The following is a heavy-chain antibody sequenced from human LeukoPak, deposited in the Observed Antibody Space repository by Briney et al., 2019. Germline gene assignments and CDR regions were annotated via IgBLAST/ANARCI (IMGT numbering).Heavy chain of an antibody. V-gene: IGHV4-59*08. D-gene: IGHD6-6*01. J-gene: IGHJ4*02. CDR1: GDPINSYY. Sequence: SETLSLTCTVSGDPINSYYWSWIRQPPGKGLEWIGYIYYTGSTNYNPSLKSRVAMFVDMSKNQFSLRLSSVTAADTAVYYCARRRAYSSSSPFDYWGQGTLVTVSS. CDR2: IYYTGST. CDR3: ARRRAYSSSSPFDY.